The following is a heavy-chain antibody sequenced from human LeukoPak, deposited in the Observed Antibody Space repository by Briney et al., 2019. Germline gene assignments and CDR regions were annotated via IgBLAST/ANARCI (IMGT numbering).Heavy chain of an antibody. Sequence: GAPVKVSCKASGYTFTGYYMHWVRQAPGQGLEWMGWINPNSGGTNYAQKFQGRVTMARDTSISTAYMELSRLRSDDTAVYYCARGPPPPTIRQKLLAINNFDYWGQGTLVTVSS. V-gene: IGHV1-2*02. CDR1: GYTFTGYY. D-gene: IGHD5-12*01. J-gene: IGHJ4*02. CDR3: ARGPPPPTIRQKLLAINNFDY. CDR2: INPNSGGT.